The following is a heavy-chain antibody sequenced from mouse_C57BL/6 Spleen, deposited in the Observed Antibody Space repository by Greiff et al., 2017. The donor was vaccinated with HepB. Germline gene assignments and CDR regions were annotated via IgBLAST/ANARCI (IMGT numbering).Heavy chain of an antibody. V-gene: IGHV1-59*01. CDR2: IDPSDSYT. CDR1: GYTFTSYW. Sequence: QLQQPGAELVRPGTSVKLSCKASGYTFTSYWMHWVKQRPGQGLEWIGVIDPSDSYTNYNQKFKGKATLTVDTSSSTAYMQLSSLTSEDSAVYYCAGYYGSSPDFDVWGTGTTVTVSS. D-gene: IGHD1-1*01. CDR3: AGYYGSSPDFDV. J-gene: IGHJ1*03.